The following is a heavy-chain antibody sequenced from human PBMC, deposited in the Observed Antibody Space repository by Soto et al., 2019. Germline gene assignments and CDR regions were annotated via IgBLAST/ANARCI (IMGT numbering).Heavy chain of an antibody. Sequence: SETLSLTCSVSGGSLSSGVYYWGWIRQPPGKGLEWIGSMSYSGSTYCSPSLKSRVTISVDTSKNQFSLKLSSVTAADTAIYYCATYSLTHYFDGSEDSDYWGQGTLVTVSS. J-gene: IGHJ4*02. CDR3: ATYSLTHYFDGSEDSDY. CDR1: GGSLSSGVYY. CDR2: MSYSGST. D-gene: IGHD3-22*01. V-gene: IGHV4-39*01.